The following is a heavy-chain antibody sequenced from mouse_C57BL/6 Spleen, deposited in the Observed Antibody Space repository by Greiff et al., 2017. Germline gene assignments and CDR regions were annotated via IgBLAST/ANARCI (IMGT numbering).Heavy chain of an antibody. Sequence: QVQLQQPGAELVRPGSSVKLSCKASGYTFTSYWMDWVKQRPGQGLEWIGNIYPSDSETHYNQKFKDKATLTVDKSSSTAYMQLSSLTSEDSAVYYCAREGPYYYGSSYDAMDYWGQGTSVTVSS. D-gene: IGHD1-1*01. V-gene: IGHV1-61*01. CDR3: AREGPYYYGSSYDAMDY. J-gene: IGHJ4*01. CDR1: GYTFTSYW. CDR2: IYPSDSET.